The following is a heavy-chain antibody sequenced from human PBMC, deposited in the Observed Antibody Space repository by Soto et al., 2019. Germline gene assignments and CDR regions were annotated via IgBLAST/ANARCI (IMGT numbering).Heavy chain of an antibody. V-gene: IGHV3-30-3*01. Sequence: EGSLRLSCAASGFTFSSYAMHWVRQAPGKGLEWVAVISYDGSNKYYADSVKGRFTISRDNSKNTLYLQMNSLRAEDTAVYYCARPSLPTDTIRCNGVCSITQLFEFPFDPWGQGTLVTVSS. CDR3: ARPSLPTDTIRCNGVCSITQLFEFPFDP. D-gene: IGHD2-8*01. J-gene: IGHJ5*02. CDR2: ISYDGSNK. CDR1: GFTFSSYA.